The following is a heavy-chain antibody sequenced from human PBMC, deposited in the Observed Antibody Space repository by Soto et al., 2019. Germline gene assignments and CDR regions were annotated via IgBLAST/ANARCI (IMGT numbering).Heavy chain of an antibody. V-gene: IGHV4-59*01. CDR2: FYYSGGT. J-gene: IGHJ4*02. CDR1: GDSITSYY. CDR3: ARDPELRGYFDY. Sequence: KPSETLSLTCTVSGDSITSYYWSWIRQPPGKGLEWIGCFYYSGGTNYNPSLKTRVTISIDTSKNQFSLKLSSVTAADTAVYYCARDPELRGYFDYWGQGTLVNVSS. D-gene: IGHD1-26*01.